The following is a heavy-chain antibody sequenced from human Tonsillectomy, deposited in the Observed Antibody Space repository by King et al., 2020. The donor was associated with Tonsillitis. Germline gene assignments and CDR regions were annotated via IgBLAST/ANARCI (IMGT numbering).Heavy chain of an antibody. J-gene: IGHJ5*02. V-gene: IGHV4-39*02. Sequence: QLQESGPGLVKPSETLSLTCIVSGGSISDTSYHWGWLRQPPGKGRGWIGGIYYSGETYYNSSLKSRVTTLVDTSKNQISLKLSSVTAADTAVYYCARDPGYSRGFDPWGQGTLVTVSS. D-gene: IGHD3-22*01. CDR1: GGSISDTSYH. CDR3: ARDPGYSRGFDP. CDR2: IYYSGET.